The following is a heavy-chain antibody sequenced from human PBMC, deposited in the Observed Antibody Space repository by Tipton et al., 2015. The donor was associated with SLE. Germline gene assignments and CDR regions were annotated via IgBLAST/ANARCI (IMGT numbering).Heavy chain of an antibody. J-gene: IGHJ4*02. CDR3: ASGTLVWSHEPDY. V-gene: IGHV4-39*07. D-gene: IGHD3-3*01. CDR1: GGSITNSNYF. Sequence: TLSLTCSVSGGSITNSNYFWGWIRQPPGKGLEWIGNIYYSGSPYYDPSLKSRVTISVNPSKNQFSLRLSSVTAADTAMCYCASGTLVWSHEPDYWGQGTLVTVSS. CDR2: IYYSGSP.